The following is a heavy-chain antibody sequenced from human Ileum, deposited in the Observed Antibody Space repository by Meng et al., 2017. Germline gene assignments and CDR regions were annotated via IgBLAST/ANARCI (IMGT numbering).Heavy chain of an antibody. J-gene: IGHJ4*02. V-gene: IGHV4-4*02. D-gene: IGHD2-15*01. CDR3: MRHGGKYFDS. Sequence: HVPRQESGPAVVERSGTVSPSCAVTCGSNSSSFYWSWVRQSQGKGLGWIGQTYLAESPNYNPSLKSGVTISVDKSKNQFSLRLTSVTAADTAIFYCMRHGGKYFDSWGQGTLVTVSS. CDR1: CGSNSSSFY. CDR2: TYLAESP.